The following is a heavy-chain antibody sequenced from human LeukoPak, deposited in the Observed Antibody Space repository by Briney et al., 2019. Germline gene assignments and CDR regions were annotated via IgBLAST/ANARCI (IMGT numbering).Heavy chain of an antibody. CDR1: GFTFSGFA. D-gene: IGHD5-12*01. V-gene: IGHV3-9*01. J-gene: IGHJ4*02. Sequence: PGGSLRLSCAASGFTFSGFAMSWVRRTPGKGLEWVSGISCSGGSIGYADSVKGRFTISRDNAKNSLYLQMNSLRAEDTALYYCAKDIGGYGVYWGQGTLVTVSS. CDR2: ISCSGGSI. CDR3: AKDIGGYGVY.